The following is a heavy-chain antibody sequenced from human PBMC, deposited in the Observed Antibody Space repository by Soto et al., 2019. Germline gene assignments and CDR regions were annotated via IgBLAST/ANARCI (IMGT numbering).Heavy chain of an antibody. CDR1: GGSISSSNW. V-gene: IGHV4-4*02. J-gene: IGHJ6*02. CDR2: IYHSGST. Sequence: QVQLQESGPGLVKPSGTLSLTCAVSGGSISSSNWWSWVRQPPGKGLEWIGEIYHSGSTNYNPSLQNRVTLTVNKAKNQFSLKLSSVTAADTAVYYCARSPDSSGYYPRWYYYGMDVWGQGTTVTVSS. D-gene: IGHD3-22*01. CDR3: ARSPDSSGYYPRWYYYGMDV.